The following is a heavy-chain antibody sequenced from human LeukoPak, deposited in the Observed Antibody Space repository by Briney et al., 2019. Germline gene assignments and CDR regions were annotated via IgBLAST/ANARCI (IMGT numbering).Heavy chain of an antibody. CDR3: ARAGHDYGDYGGAFDI. CDR2: ISAYNGNT. V-gene: IGHV1-18*01. D-gene: IGHD4-17*01. CDR1: GYTFTSYG. Sequence: RASVNVSCKASGYTFTSYGISWVRPAPGQGLEWMGWISAYNGNTNYTQKLQGRVTMTTDTSTSTAHMELRSLRSDDTAVYYCARAGHDYGDYGGAFDIWGQGTMVTVSS. J-gene: IGHJ3*02.